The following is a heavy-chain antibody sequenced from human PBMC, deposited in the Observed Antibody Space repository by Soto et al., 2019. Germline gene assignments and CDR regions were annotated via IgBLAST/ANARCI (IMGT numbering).Heavy chain of an antibody. CDR1: GYTFTGYA. V-gene: IGHV1-46*01. CDR3: ARSPYSSGYYYAIDY. Sequence: GASVKVSCKASGYTFTGYAMHWMRQAPGQGLEWMGLINPSGGSTTYAQKFQGRVTMTRDTSTSTVYMDLSSLRSEDTAVYYCARSPYSSGYYYAIDYWGQGTQVTVSS. D-gene: IGHD3-22*01. CDR2: INPSGGST. J-gene: IGHJ4*02.